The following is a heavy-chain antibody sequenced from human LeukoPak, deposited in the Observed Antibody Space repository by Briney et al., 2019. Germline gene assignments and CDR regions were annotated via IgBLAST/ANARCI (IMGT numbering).Heavy chain of an antibody. CDR2: INPSDDST. Sequence: ASVKVSCKASGYTFNSSYMHWVRQAPGQGLEWMGIINPSDDSTRYAQKFQGRVTMTKDTSTNTVYMHLSSLSSDDTAVYYCATDGNGWGQGTLVTVSS. CDR1: GYTFNSSY. CDR3: ATDGNG. V-gene: IGHV1-46*02. D-gene: IGHD1-26*01. J-gene: IGHJ4*02.